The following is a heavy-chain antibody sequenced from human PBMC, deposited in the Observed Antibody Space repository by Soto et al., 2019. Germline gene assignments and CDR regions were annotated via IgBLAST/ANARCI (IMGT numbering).Heavy chain of an antibody. CDR2: ISGSGGST. D-gene: IGHD5-18*01. CDR3: AKDEDTAMVGVYYYYGMDV. V-gene: IGHV3-23*01. Sequence: GGSLRLSCAASGFTFSSYAMSWVRQAPGKGLEWVSAISGSGGSTYYADSVKGRFTISRDNSKNTLYLQMNSLRAEDTAVYYCAKDEDTAMVGVYYYYGMDVWGQGTTVTVSS. CDR1: GFTFSSYA. J-gene: IGHJ6*02.